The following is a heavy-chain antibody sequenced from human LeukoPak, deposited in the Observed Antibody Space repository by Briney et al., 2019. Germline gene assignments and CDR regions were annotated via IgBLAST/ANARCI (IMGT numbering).Heavy chain of an antibody. V-gene: IGHV1-8*03. CDR2: INPNSGNT. CDR3: ARGLTYYDILTGYYNPYYFDY. J-gene: IGHJ4*02. CDR1: GYTFTGYY. D-gene: IGHD3-9*01. Sequence: ASVKVSCKASGYTFTGYYMHWVRQAPGQGLEWMGWINPNSGNTGYAQKFQGRVTITRNTSISTAYMELSSLRSEDTAVYYCARGLTYYDILTGYYNPYYFDYWGQGTLVTVSS.